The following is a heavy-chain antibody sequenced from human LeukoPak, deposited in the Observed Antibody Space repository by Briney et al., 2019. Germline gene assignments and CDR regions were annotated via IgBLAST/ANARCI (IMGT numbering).Heavy chain of an antibody. CDR3: IVVIPRTRSDY. CDR1: GGSISSYY. D-gene: IGHD3-22*01. V-gene: IGHV4-4*07. Sequence: SETLSLTCTVSGGSISSYYWSWIRQPAGKGLEWIGRIYTSGSTNYNPSLKSRVTMSVDTSKNQFSLKLSSVTAADTAVYYCIVVIPRTRSDYWGQGTLVTVSS. J-gene: IGHJ4*02. CDR2: IYTSGST.